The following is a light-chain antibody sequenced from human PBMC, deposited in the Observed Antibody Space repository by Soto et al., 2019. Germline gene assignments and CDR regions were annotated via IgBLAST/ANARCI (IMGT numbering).Light chain of an antibody. V-gene: IGKV3-20*01. CDR1: QTIRSNY. CDR3: QQYGSSTWT. CDR2: GAS. J-gene: IGKJ1*01. Sequence: ETVLTQSPGTLSLSPGERATLSCRASQTIRSNYLAWYRQTPGQAPRLLIYGASNRATGIADRFSGSGSGTAFSLIIRRLEPEDFALYYCQQYGSSTWTFGQGTKVEIK.